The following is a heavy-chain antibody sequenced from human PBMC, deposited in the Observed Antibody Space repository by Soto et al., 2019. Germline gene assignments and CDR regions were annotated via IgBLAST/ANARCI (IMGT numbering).Heavy chain of an antibody. CDR3: AKVFYHYDSSGYYYFDY. CDR1: GFTFSSYA. CDR2: ISGSGSTI. V-gene: IGHV3-23*01. J-gene: IGHJ4*02. Sequence: GGSLRLSCAASGFTFSSYAVSWVRQAPGKGPEWISSISGSGSTIYYADSVKGRFTISRDNSKNTLYLQMSSLRAEDTAVYYCAKVFYHYDSSGYYYFDYWGQGTLVTVSS. D-gene: IGHD3-22*01.